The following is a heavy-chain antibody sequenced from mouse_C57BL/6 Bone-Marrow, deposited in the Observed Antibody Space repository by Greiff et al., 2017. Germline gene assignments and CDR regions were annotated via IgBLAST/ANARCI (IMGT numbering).Heavy chain of an antibody. V-gene: IGHV5-16*01. J-gene: IGHJ1*03. Sequence: EVKLVESEGGLVQPGSSMKLSCTASGFTFTDYYMAWVRQVPEKGPEWVANINHDGSSTYYLDSLKSRFTISRDNASNILYLQMSSLKSEDTAADSWAKADYCGKGWYFDVWGTGTTVTVSS. CDR3: AKADYCGKGWYFDV. CDR1: GFTFTDYY. CDR2: INHDGSST. D-gene: IGHD1-1*01.